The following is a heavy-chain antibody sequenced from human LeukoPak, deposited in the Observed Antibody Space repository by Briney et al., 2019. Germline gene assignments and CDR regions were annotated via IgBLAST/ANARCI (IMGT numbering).Heavy chain of an antibody. CDR3: ARPLLPGDDSSGSTGRDAFDI. D-gene: IGHD3-22*01. J-gene: IGHJ3*02. V-gene: IGHV4-39*07. Sequence: SETLSLTCIVSGGSISSSSYYWGWIRQPPGKGLEWIGSIYYSGSTYYNPSLKSRVTISVDTSKNQFSLKLSSVTAADTAVYYCARPLLPGDDSSGSTGRDAFDIWGQGTMVTVSS. CDR2: IYYSGST. CDR1: GGSISSSSYY.